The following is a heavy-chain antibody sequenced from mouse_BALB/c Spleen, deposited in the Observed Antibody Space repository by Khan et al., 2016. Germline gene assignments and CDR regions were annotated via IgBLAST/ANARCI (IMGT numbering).Heavy chain of an antibody. D-gene: IGHD1-2*01. CDR3: ARLHYYGRLAY. CDR1: GFDFSRYW. Sequence: EVKLLESGGGLVQPGGSLKLSCAASGFDFSRYWMSWVRQAPGKGLEWIGEINPDSSTINYTPSLKDNFIISRDNAKNTLYLQMSKVRSEDTAVYYCARLHYYGRLAYWGQGTLVTVSA. V-gene: IGHV4-1*02. CDR2: INPDSSTI. J-gene: IGHJ3*01.